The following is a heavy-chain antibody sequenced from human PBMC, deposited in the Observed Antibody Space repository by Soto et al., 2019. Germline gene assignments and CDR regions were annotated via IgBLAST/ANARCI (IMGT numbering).Heavy chain of an antibody. CDR1: GGSISSSGYY. J-gene: IGHJ6*02. Sequence: KTSETLSLTCTVSGGSISSSGYYWGWVRQPPGRGLEWIGYIYYGGSPYYNPSLKSRVTISVDTSKNQFSLNLSSVTAADTAVYYCAVPAASVAGASGTYYYYGMDVWGQGTTVTVSS. V-gene: IGHV4-39*01. D-gene: IGHD6-19*01. CDR3: AVPAASVAGASGTYYYYGMDV. CDR2: IYYGGSP.